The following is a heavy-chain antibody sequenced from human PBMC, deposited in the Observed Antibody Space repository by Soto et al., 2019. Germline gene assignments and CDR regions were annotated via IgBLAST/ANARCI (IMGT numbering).Heavy chain of an antibody. CDR2: IYSGGST. V-gene: IGHV3-66*01. CDR1: GFTVSSNY. CDR3: ARDNVAGYCSGGSCYSLYDY. Sequence: EVQLVESGGGLVQPGGSLRLSCAASGFTVSSNYMSWVRQAPGKGLEWVSVIYSGGSTYYADSVKGRFTISRDNSKNTLYLQMNSLRAEDTAVYYCARDNVAGYCSGGSCYSLYDYWGQGTLVTVSS. D-gene: IGHD2-15*01. J-gene: IGHJ4*02.